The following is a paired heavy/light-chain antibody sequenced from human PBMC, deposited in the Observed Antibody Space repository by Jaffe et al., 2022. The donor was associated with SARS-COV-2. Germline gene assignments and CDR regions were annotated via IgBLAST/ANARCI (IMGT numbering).Heavy chain of an antibody. D-gene: IGHD3-10*01. J-gene: IGHJ4*02. V-gene: IGHV3-7*01. CDR3: ARFPHSAFGWG. CDR1: GFTFSNYW. CDR2: IKQDGSEK. Sequence: EVQLVESGGGLVQPGGSLRLSCAASGFTFSNYWMSWVRQAPGKGLEWVANIKQDGSEKYYVDSVKGRFTISRDNAENSLFLRMNGLRVEDTAVYFCARFPHSAFGWGWGQGTLVTVSS.
Light chain of an antibody. V-gene: IGKV1-16*02. J-gene: IGKJ5*01. Sequence: DIQMTQSPSSLSASVGDRVTITCRASQGINSYLAWFQQKPGKAPKSLIYAASTLQSGVPSKFSGSGSGTDFTLTISSLQPEDFATYYCQQYYTYPITFGQGTRLEIK. CDR1: QGINSY. CDR2: AAS. CDR3: QQYYTYPIT.